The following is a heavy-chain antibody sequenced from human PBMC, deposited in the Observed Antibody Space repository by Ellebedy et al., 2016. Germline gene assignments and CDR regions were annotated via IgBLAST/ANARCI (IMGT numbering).Heavy chain of an antibody. CDR1: GFTFTTYG. D-gene: IGHD2-2*01. V-gene: IGHV1-18*01. Sequence: ASVKVSCXASGFTFTTYGLTWVRQAPGQGLEWMGWISDYNANTNYAQKLQGRVTMTTDTSTSTAYMELRSLRSDDTAVYYCARESVVPAALSSYYYYGMDVWGQGTTVTVSS. J-gene: IGHJ6*02. CDR2: ISDYNANT. CDR3: ARESVVPAALSSYYYYGMDV.